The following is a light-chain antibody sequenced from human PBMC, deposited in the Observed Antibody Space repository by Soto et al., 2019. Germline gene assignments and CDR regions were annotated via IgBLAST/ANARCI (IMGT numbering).Light chain of an antibody. CDR3: QQFGSSPRT. V-gene: IGKV3-20*01. CDR1: QSVNDNY. Sequence: EIVLTQSPGTLSLSPGERATLSCRASQSVNDNYLAWYQQKPGQAPRRLIFGASSRATGIPDRFSGSGSGTDFTLNISRLEPEDFAVYYCQQFGSSPRTFGQGTKVEI. J-gene: IGKJ1*01. CDR2: GAS.